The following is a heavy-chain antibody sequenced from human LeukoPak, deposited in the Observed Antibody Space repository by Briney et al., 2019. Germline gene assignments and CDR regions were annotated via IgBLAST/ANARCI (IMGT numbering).Heavy chain of an antibody. CDR1: GYTFTSYG. V-gene: IGHV1-2*02. J-gene: IGHJ4*02. D-gene: IGHD4-17*01. CDR2: INPNSGGT. Sequence: ASVKVSCKASGYTFTSYGISWVRQAPGQGLEWMGWINPNSGGTNYAQKFQGRVTMTRDTSISTAYMELSRLRSDDTAVYYCARTGGLYGDYFDYWGQGTLVTVSS. CDR3: ARTGGLYGDYFDY.